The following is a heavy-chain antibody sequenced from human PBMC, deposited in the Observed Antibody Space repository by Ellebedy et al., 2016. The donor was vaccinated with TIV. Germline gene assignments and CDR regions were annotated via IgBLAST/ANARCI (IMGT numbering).Heavy chain of an antibody. Sequence: SETLSLXXTVSGGSISSGGYYWSWIRQHPGKGLEWIGYIYYSGSTYYNPSLKSRVTISVDTSKNQFSLKLSSVTAADTAVYYCARGFGSSTTRRISPNSYWYFDLWGRGTLVTVSS. CDR3: ARGFGSSTTRRISPNSYWYFDL. D-gene: IGHD3-10*01. CDR2: IYYSGST. J-gene: IGHJ2*01. CDR1: GGSISSGGYY. V-gene: IGHV4-31*03.